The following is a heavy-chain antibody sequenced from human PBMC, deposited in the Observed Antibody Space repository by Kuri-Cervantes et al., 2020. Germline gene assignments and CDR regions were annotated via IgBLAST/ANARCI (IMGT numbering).Heavy chain of an antibody. CDR3: ARGYTYGYYYYYYMDV. CDR2: IIPMYGTA. Sequence: SVKVSCKASGYTFTGYYMHWVRQAPGQGLEWMGGIIPMYGTANYAQKFQGRATITTDESTTTAYMELSSLRSEDTAVYYCARGYTYGYYYYYYMDVWGKGTTVTVSS. J-gene: IGHJ6*03. D-gene: IGHD5-18*01. V-gene: IGHV1-69*05. CDR1: GYTFTGYY.